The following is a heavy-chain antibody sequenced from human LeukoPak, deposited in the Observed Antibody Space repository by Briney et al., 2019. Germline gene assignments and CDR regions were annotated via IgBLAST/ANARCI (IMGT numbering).Heavy chain of an antibody. CDR3: ARGLRYSGYDPYYYYGMDV. D-gene: IGHD5-12*01. CDR1: GFTFSSYA. Sequence: PGGSLILSCAASGFTFSSYAMHWVRQAPGKGLEYVSGISSNGGSTYYANSVKGRFTISRDNSKNMLYLQMGSLRAEDMAVYYCARGLRYSGYDPYYYYGMDVWGQGTTVTVSS. J-gene: IGHJ6*02. V-gene: IGHV3-64*01. CDR2: ISSNGGST.